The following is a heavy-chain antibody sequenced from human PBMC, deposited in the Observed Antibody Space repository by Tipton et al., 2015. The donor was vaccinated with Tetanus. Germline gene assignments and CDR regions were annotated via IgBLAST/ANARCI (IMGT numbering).Heavy chain of an antibody. D-gene: IGHD1-26*01. V-gene: IGHV4-39*01. CDR3: ARQEWELLFAHY. Sequence: TLSLTCTVSGGSISSSSYYWGWIRQPPGKGLEWIGSIYYSGSIYYNPSLKSRVTISVDTSKNQFSLKLSSVTAADTAVYYCARQEWELLFAHYWGQGTLVTVSS. CDR2: IYYSGSI. CDR1: GGSISSSSYY. J-gene: IGHJ4*02.